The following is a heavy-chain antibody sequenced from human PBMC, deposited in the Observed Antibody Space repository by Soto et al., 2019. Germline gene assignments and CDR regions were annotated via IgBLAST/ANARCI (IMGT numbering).Heavy chain of an antibody. D-gene: IGHD3-3*01. CDR1: GYTFTSYG. CDR3: ARVLDYDFWSGTTPVDY. Sequence: SVKVTCKASGYTFTSYGISWVRQAPGQGLEWMGWISAYNGNTNYAQKLQGRVTMTTDTSTSTAYMELRSLRSDDTAVYYCARVLDYDFWSGTTPVDYWGQGTLVTVSS. CDR2: ISAYNGNT. V-gene: IGHV1-18*01. J-gene: IGHJ4*02.